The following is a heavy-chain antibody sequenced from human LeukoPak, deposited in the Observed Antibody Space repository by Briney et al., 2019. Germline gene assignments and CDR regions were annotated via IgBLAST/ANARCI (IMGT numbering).Heavy chain of an antibody. CDR3: ARDRLRLGELSYPVGY. V-gene: IGHV1-69*04. CDR2: IIPILGIA. J-gene: IGHJ4*02. CDR1: GGTFSSYA. D-gene: IGHD3-16*02. Sequence: GASVKVSCKASGGTFSSYAISWVRQAPGQGLEWMGRIIPILGIANCAQKFQGRVTITADKSTSTAYMELSSLRSEDTAVYYCARDRLRLGELSYPVGYWGQGTLVTVSS.